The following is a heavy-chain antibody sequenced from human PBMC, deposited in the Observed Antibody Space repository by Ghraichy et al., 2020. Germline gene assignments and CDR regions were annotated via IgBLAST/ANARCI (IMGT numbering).Heavy chain of an antibody. D-gene: IGHD3-22*01. CDR2: IYYSGST. Sequence: SETLSLTCTVSGGSISSYYWSWIRQPPGKGLEWIGYIYYSGSTNYNPSLKSRVTISVDTSKNQFSLKLSSVTAADTAVYYCARLPGYDSSGHNWYFDLWGRGTLVTVSS. CDR3: ARLPGYDSSGHNWYFDL. V-gene: IGHV4-59*08. CDR1: GGSISSYY. J-gene: IGHJ2*01.